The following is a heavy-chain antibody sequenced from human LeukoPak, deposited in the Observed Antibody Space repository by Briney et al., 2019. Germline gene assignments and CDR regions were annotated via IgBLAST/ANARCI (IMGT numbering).Heavy chain of an antibody. J-gene: IGHJ4*02. D-gene: IGHD3-16*01. CDR1: GFTFSDSA. Sequence: GGSLRLSCTASGFTFSDSAMTWARQAPGKGLEWVSAISTSGGDAIYTDSVKDRFTISRDNPKNTLYLQMNSLRAEDTAIYYCAKGGSYASLDIWGQGTLVTVSS. CDR2: ISTSGGDA. CDR3: AKGGSYASLDI. V-gene: IGHV3-23*01.